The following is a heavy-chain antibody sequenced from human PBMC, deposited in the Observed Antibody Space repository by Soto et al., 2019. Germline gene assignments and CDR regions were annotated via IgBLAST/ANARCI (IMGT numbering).Heavy chain of an antibody. CDR2: IYYSGST. J-gene: IGHJ5*02. CDR3: ARGGSDNWLDP. Sequence: PSETLSLTCTVSGGSISSGDYYWSWIRQPPGKGLEWIGYIYYSGSTYYNPSLKSRVTISVDTSKSQFSLKLSSVTAADTAVYYCARGGSDNWLDPWGQGTLVTVSS. CDR1: GGSISSGDYY. V-gene: IGHV4-30-4*01.